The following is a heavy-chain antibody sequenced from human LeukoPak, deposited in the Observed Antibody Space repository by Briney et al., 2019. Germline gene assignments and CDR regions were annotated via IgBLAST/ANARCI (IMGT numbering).Heavy chain of an antibody. D-gene: IGHD3-22*01. CDR2: INSDGSST. CDR1: GFTFSSYW. J-gene: IGHJ4*02. V-gene: IGHV3-74*01. Sequence: GGSLRLSCAASGFTFSSYWMHWVRQAPGKGLVWVSRINSDGSSTTYADSVKGRLTISRDNAKNKLYLQMNSLRAEDTAVYYCARVFWYDSSFDYWGQGTLVTVSS. CDR3: ARVFWYDSSFDY.